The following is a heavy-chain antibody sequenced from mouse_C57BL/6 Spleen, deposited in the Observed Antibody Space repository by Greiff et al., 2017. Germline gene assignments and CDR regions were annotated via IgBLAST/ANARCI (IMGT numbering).Heavy chain of an antibody. CDR1: GFTFSDYG. V-gene: IGHV5-17*01. J-gene: IGHJ4*01. Sequence: EVKLVESGGGLVKPGGSLKLSCAASGFTFSDYGMHWVRQAPEKGLAWVAYISSGSSTLYYADTVKGRFTISRDNAKNTLFLQMTSLRSEDTAMYYCARRYAMDYWGQGTSVTVSS. CDR2: ISSGSSTL. CDR3: ARRYAMDY.